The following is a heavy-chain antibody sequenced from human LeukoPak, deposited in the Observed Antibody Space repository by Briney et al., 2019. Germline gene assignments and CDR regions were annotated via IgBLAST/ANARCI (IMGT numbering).Heavy chain of an antibody. J-gene: IGHJ4*02. CDR3: ARGSTYYDSSGQVPFDY. CDR1: GFIFSSYG. CDR2: IWYDGSNK. D-gene: IGHD3-22*01. Sequence: GGSLRLSCAAPGFIFSSYGMHWVRQAPGKGLEWVAVIWYDGSNKYYADSVKGRFTISRDNSKNTLYLQMNSLRAEDTAVYYCARGSTYYDSSGQVPFDYWGQGTLVTVSS. V-gene: IGHV3-33*01.